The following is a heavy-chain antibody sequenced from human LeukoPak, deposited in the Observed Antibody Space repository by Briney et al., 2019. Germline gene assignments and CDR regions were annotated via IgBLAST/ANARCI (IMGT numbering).Heavy chain of an antibody. CDR3: ARISGATGN. Sequence: ASVKVPCKASGYSFTAYYVQWVRQAPGQGLEWMGWINPNSGGTNYAQKFQGRVTMTRDTSSSTAYMELSRLTSDDTAVYYCARISGATGNWGQGTLVTVSS. CDR1: GYSFTAYY. V-gene: IGHV1-2*02. D-gene: IGHD3-10*01. J-gene: IGHJ4*02. CDR2: INPNSGGT.